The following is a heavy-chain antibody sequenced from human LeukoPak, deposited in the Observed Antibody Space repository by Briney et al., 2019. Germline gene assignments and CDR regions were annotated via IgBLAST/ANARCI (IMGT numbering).Heavy chain of an antibody. CDR1: GYSFTNYW. CDR3: ARRLRLRSTDYYFDY. Sequence: LGESLKISCKASGYSFTNYWIGWVRQMPGEGLEWMAIIYPGDSATRYSPSFQGQVTISADKSISTAYLQWSSLEASDSAMYYCARRLRLRSTDYYFDYWGQGTLVTVSS. D-gene: IGHD4-17*01. V-gene: IGHV5-51*01. CDR2: IYPGDSAT. J-gene: IGHJ4*02.